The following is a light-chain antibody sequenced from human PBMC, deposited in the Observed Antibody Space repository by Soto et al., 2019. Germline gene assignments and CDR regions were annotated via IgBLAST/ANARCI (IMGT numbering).Light chain of an antibody. CDR2: GAS. V-gene: IGKV3-20*01. CDR3: QQYGSSPAT. J-gene: IGKJ1*01. CDR1: QTVSSNF. Sequence: EIVLTQSPGTLSLSPGDRATPSCSASQTVSSNFLAWYQQRPAQAPRLLIHGASTRATGITDRFSGSVSGTDFTLTISGLEPEDFAVYYCQQYGSSPATFGQGTKVDIK.